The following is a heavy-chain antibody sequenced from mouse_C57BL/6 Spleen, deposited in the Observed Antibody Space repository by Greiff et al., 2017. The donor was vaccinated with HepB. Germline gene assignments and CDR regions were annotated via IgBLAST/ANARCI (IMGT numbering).Heavy chain of an antibody. CDR2: INYDGSST. J-gene: IGHJ4*01. D-gene: IGHD4-1*01. CDR1: GFTFSDYY. CDR3: AREGDWDVNYAMDY. V-gene: IGHV5-16*01. Sequence: EVKLMESEGGLVQPGSSMKLSCTASGFTFSDYYMAWVRQVPEKGLEWVANINYDGSSTYYLDSLKSRFIISRDNAKNILYLQMSSLKSEDTATYYCAREGDWDVNYAMDYWGQGTSGTVSS.